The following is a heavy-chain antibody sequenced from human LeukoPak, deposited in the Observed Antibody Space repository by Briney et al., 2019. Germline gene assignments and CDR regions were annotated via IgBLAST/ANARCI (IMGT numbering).Heavy chain of an antibody. J-gene: IGHJ1*01. V-gene: IGHV3-23*01. CDR1: GFTFSSSG. Sequence: QSGVSLRLSCAASGFTFSSSGMSWVRQAPGKGLEWVSTISGSGGSTYYADSVKGRFTISRDNSKNTLYLQMNSLRAEDTAVYYCAKADLYPRLLYFHHWGQGTLVTVSS. CDR3: AKADLYPRLLYFHH. D-gene: IGHD5/OR15-5a*01. CDR2: ISGSGGST.